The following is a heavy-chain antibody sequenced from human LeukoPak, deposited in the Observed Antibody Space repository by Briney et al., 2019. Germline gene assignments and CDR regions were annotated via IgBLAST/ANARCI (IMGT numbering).Heavy chain of an antibody. CDR2: IYYSGST. Sequence: PSETLSLTCTVSGGSVSSGSYYWSWIRQPPGKGLEWIGYIYYSGSTNYNPSLKSRVTISVDTSKNQFSLKLSSVTAADTAVYYCARDFFVYYGSGAPGWFDPWGQGTLVTVSS. D-gene: IGHD3-10*01. J-gene: IGHJ5*02. CDR1: GGSVSSGSYY. CDR3: ARDFFVYYGSGAPGWFDP. V-gene: IGHV4-61*01.